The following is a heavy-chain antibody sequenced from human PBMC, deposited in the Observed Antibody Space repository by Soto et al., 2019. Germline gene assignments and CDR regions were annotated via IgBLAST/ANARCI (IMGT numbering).Heavy chain of an antibody. D-gene: IGHD6-13*01. CDR3: AKGLGSSSWYPLS. Sequence: GSLRLSCAASGFTFSSYAMHWVRQAPGKGLEWVAVISYDGSNKYYADSVKGRFTISRDNSKNTLYLEMNSLRAEDTAVYYCAKGLGSSSWYPLSWGQGTLVTVS. J-gene: IGHJ5*02. V-gene: IGHV3-30-3*01. CDR1: GFTFSSYA. CDR2: ISYDGSNK.